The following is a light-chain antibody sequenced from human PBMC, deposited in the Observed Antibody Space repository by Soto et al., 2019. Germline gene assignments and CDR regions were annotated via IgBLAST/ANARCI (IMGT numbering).Light chain of an antibody. CDR1: QSVSCSY. Sequence: MAVTQSPPTLSVSPGERATLSCRASQSVSCSYLAWYQQKPGQAPRLLIYGASSRATGIPDRFSGSGSGTDFTLTISRLEPEDFAVYYCQQYGSSLTWTFGQGTKVDI. V-gene: IGKV3-20*01. CDR2: GAS. J-gene: IGKJ1*01. CDR3: QQYGSSLTWT.